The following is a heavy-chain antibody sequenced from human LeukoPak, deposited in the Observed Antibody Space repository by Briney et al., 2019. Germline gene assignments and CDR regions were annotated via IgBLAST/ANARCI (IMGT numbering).Heavy chain of an antibody. Sequence: PGGSLRLSCAASGFTISSYSMNWVRQAPGKGLEWVSSISSSSYIYYADSVKGRFTISRDNAKNSLYLQMNSLRAEDTAVYYCARDRTNYFGLDVWGQGTTVTVSS. D-gene: IGHD1-14*01. J-gene: IGHJ6*02. CDR1: GFTISSYS. CDR2: ISSSSYI. V-gene: IGHV3-21*01. CDR3: ARDRTNYFGLDV.